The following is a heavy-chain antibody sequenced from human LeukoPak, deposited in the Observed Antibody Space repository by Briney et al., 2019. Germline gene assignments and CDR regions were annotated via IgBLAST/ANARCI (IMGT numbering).Heavy chain of an antibody. CDR3: ARPLAPNSGSYLH. CDR2: ISGSGGST. V-gene: IGHV3-23*01. D-gene: IGHD1-26*01. CDR1: GFTFSSYA. Sequence: GGSLRLSCAASGFTFSSYAMSWVRQAPGKGLEWVSAISGSGGSTYYADSVKGRFTISRDNAKNSLYLQMNSLRAEDTAVYYCARPLAPNSGSYLHWGQGTLVTVSS. J-gene: IGHJ4*02.